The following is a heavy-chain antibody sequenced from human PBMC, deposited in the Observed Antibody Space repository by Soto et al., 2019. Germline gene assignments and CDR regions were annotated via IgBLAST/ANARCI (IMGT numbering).Heavy chain of an antibody. V-gene: IGHV4-59*01. CDR3: ARMSSSWYPYYYYGMDV. Sequence: SETLSLTCTVSGGSISSYYWSWIRQPPGKGLEWIGYIYYSGSTNYNPSLKSRVTISVDTSKNQFSLKLSSVTAADTAVYYCARMSSSWYPYYYYGMDVWGQGTTVIVSS. CDR1: GGSISSYY. CDR2: IYYSGST. J-gene: IGHJ6*02. D-gene: IGHD6-13*01.